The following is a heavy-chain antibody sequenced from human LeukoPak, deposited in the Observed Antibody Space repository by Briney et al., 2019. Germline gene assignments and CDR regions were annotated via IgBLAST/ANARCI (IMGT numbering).Heavy chain of an antibody. J-gene: IGHJ6*02. CDR2: INHSGTT. CDR3: ARARMDV. V-gene: IGHV4-34*01. Sequence: SSETLSLTCAVYGGSFSEYYWSWIRQPPGKGLEWIGDINHSGTTNYNPSLKSRVTISKETSKKQFSLKPSSVTAADTAVYYCARARMDVWGQGITVTVSS. CDR1: GGSFSEYY.